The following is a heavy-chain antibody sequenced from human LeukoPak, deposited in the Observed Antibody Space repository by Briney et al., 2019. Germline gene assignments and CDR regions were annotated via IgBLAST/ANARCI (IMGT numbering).Heavy chain of an antibody. D-gene: IGHD5/OR15-5a*01. CDR3: ARHNIASDGARLFDF. CDR1: GGSISSGGYY. CDR2: IYHSGST. J-gene: IGHJ4*02. V-gene: IGHV4-30-2*01. Sequence: PSQTLSLTCTVSGGSISSGGYYWSWIRQPPGKGLEWIGYIYHSGSTYYNPSLKSRVTISVDRSKNQFSLKLSSVTAADTAVYYCARHNIASDGARLFDFWGRGTLVAVSS.